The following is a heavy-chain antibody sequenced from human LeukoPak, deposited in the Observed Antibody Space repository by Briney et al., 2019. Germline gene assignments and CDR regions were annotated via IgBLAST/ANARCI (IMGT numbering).Heavy chain of an antibody. V-gene: IGHV4-4*09. CDR1: GGSISSYY. D-gene: IGHD4-23*01. CDR3: ARLHGGKGQYYFDY. Sequence: SETLSLTCTVSGGSISSYYWSWIRQPPGKGKERFGYISTSGSTNSNPSLRSRVTISVDTPKNHFSLTLSSVTAADTAVYYCARLHGGKGQYYFDYWGQRTLVTVSS. CDR2: ISTSGST. J-gene: IGHJ4*02.